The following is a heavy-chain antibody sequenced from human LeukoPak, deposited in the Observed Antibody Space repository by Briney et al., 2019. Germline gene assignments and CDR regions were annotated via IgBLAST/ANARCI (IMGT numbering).Heavy chain of an antibody. D-gene: IGHD1-1*01. CDR3: ARGANWPAYYYYGMDV. CDR1: GYTLTELS. CDR2: FDPEDGET. V-gene: IGHV1-24*01. Sequence: GASVKVSCKVSGYTLTELSMHWVRQAPGKGLEWMGGFDPEDGETIYAQKFQGRVTMTEDTSTDTAYMELRSLRSDDTAVYYCARGANWPAYYYYGMDVWGQGTTVTVSS. J-gene: IGHJ6*02.